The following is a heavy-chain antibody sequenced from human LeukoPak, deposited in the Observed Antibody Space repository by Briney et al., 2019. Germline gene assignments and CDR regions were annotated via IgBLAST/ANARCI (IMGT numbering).Heavy chain of an antibody. CDR3: ARAPPYPPYGMDV. CDR2: IYYSGST. J-gene: IGHJ6*04. Sequence: SETLSLTCTVSGGSISSGGYYWSWIRQHPGKGLEWIGYIYYSGSTYYNPSLKSRVTISVDTSKDQFSLKLSSVTAADTAVYYCARAPPYPPYGMDVWGKGTTVTVSS. CDR1: GGSISSGGYY. V-gene: IGHV4-31*03.